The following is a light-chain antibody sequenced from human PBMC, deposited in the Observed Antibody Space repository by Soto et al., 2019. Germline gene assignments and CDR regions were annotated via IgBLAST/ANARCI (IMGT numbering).Light chain of an antibody. CDR1: SSNIGAGYD. V-gene: IGLV1-40*01. J-gene: IGLJ3*02. CDR3: QCYDSSLSGWV. CDR2: GNS. Sequence: QSVLTQPPSVSGAPGQRVTISCTGSSSNIGAGYDVHWYQQLLGTAPKLLIYGNSNRPSGVPDRFSGSKSGTSASLAITGLQAEDEADYYCQCYDSSLSGWVFGGGTKLTVL.